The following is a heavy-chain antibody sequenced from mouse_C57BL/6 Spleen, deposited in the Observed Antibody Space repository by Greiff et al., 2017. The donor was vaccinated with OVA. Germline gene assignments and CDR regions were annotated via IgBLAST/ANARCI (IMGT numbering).Heavy chain of an antibody. V-gene: IGHV1-42*01. CDR1: GYSFTGYY. CDR3: ARDDSYAMDY. CDR2: INPSTGGT. J-gene: IGHJ4*01. Sequence: EVKLQQSGPELVKPGASVKISCKASGYSFTGYYMNWVKQSPEKSLEWIGEINPSTGGTTYNQKFKAKATLTVDKSSSTAYMQLKSLTSEDSAVYYCARDDSYAMDYWGQGTSVTVSS.